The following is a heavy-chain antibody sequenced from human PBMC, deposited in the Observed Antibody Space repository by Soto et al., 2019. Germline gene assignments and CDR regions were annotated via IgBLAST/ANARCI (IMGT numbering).Heavy chain of an antibody. CDR3: ASDPGRCSGASCSFDS. J-gene: IGHJ4*02. CDR2: IYYSGST. CDR1: GGSISSGDYY. V-gene: IGHV4-30-4*01. Sequence: QVQLQESGPGLVKPSQTLSLTCTVSGGSISSGDYYWSWIRQPPGKGLEWIGYIYYSGSTYYNPSLESLVRISVVTSPSQFSRKLSSVSAAATAVYYCASDPGRCSGASCSFDSCGQGTMVTVSS. D-gene: IGHD2-15*01.